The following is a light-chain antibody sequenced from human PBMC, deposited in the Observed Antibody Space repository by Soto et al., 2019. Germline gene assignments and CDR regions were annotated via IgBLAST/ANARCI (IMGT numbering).Light chain of an antibody. CDR3: SSYAGSSSFVV. V-gene: IGLV2-8*01. Sequence: QSVLTQPPSASGSPGQSVTISCTGTSSDVGGYNSVSWYQHHSGKAPKLMIYEVSKRPSGVPDRFSGSKSGNTASLTVSGLQADDEADYYCSSYAGSSSFVVFGGGTKLTVL. J-gene: IGLJ3*02. CDR1: SSDVGGYNS. CDR2: EVS.